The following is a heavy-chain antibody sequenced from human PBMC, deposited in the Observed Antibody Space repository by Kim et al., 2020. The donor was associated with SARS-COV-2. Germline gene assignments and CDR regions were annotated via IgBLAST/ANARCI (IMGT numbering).Heavy chain of an antibody. D-gene: IGHD4-17*01. V-gene: IGHV3-23*01. CDR2: ISGSGSST. Sequence: GGSLRLSCAASGFTFSTYAMSWVRQAPGKGLEWVSGISGSGSSTYYADSVKGRFTISRDNSRNTLCLQMNTLRAEDTAAYYCAKDGGLCLTTTFDPWGQGTLVIVSS. CDR3: AKDGGLCLTTTFDP. CDR1: GFTFSTYA. J-gene: IGHJ5*02.